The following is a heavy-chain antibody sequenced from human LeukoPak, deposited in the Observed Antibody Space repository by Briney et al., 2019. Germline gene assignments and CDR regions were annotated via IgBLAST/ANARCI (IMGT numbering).Heavy chain of an antibody. V-gene: IGHV3-48*03. CDR1: GFTFSSYE. Sequence: PGGSLRLPCAASGFTFSSYEMNWVRQAPGKGLEWVSYISSSGSTIFYADSVKGRFTISRDNAKNSLYLQMNSLRAEDTAVYYCARLGTAMLAIWGQGTMVTVSS. D-gene: IGHD5-18*01. CDR2: ISSSGSTI. J-gene: IGHJ3*02. CDR3: ARLGTAMLAI.